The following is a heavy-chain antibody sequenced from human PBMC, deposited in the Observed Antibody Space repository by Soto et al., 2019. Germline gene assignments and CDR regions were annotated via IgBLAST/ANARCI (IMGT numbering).Heavy chain of an antibody. CDR3: ARGQVVAAQH. V-gene: IGHV4-30-2*01. D-gene: IGHD2-15*01. CDR1: GGSISSGGYS. CDR2: IYHSGST. Sequence: QLQLQESGSGLVKPSQTLSLTCAVSGGSISSGGYSWSWIRQPPGKGLEWIGYIYHSGSTYYNPSLQRRVTISVGTSKNQCSLKLSSVTAADTAVYYCARGQVVAAQHWGQGTLVTVSS. J-gene: IGHJ4*02.